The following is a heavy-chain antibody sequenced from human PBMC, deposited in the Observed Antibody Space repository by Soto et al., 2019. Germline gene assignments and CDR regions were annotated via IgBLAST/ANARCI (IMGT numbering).Heavy chain of an antibody. D-gene: IGHD3-10*01. J-gene: IGHJ4*02. Sequence: QVLLQESGPGLVKPSETLSLTCSVSGGSIRSYYWSWIRQPPGKRLEWIGYISYSGTPNYKPSLTRRLTISMDTTKNQFSLKLGSVTADDTAGYYCATGFNYYGAGTLKLDFWGQGTLVAVSS. CDR2: ISYSGTP. CDR3: ATGFNYYGAGTLKLDF. CDR1: GGSIRSYY. V-gene: IGHV4-59*01.